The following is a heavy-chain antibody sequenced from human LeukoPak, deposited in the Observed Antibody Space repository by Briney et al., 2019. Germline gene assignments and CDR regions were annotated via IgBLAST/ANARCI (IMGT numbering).Heavy chain of an antibody. J-gene: IGHJ4*02. CDR1: GFTFSSYG. CDR2: IRYDGSNK. D-gene: IGHD6-19*01. Sequence: GGSLRLSCAASGFTFSSYGMHWVRQAPGKGLGWVAFIRYDGSNKYYADSVKGRFTLSTVKSKNTLCLQMDCRIAEGTAVCYCTKEGLAGEHWGQGPLVTVSS. V-gene: IGHV3-30*02. CDR3: TKEGLAGEH.